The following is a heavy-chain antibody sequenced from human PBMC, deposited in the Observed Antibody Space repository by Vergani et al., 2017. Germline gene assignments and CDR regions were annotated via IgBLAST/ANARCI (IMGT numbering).Heavy chain of an antibody. J-gene: IGHJ4*02. CDR1: GFTLSDCS. Sequence: VQLVESGGGLVKPGGSLRLSCAASGFTLSDCSMSWVRQAPGNGREWVSAISCSGGSTYYADSVKGRFTVSRDNSRNTLFLQMNSLRVEDTAVYYCARSRYDSSGFSTIFRYWGQGTRVTVS. CDR2: ISCSGGST. CDR3: ARSRYDSSGFSTIFRY. V-gene: IGHV3-23*04. D-gene: IGHD3-22*01.